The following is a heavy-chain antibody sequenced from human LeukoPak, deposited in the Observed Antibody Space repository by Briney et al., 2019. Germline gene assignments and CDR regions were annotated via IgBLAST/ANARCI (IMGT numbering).Heavy chain of an antibody. CDR3: TRLGNEGGATSVAFDI. CDR2: IRSKANSYAT. D-gene: IGHD5-12*01. J-gene: IGHJ3*02. CDR1: GFTFSGSA. V-gene: IGHV3-73*01. Sequence: PGGSLRLSCAASGFTFSGSAMHWVRQASGKGLGWVGRIRSKANSYATAYAASVKGRFTISRDDSKNTAYLQMNSLKTEDTAVYYCTRLGNEGGATSVAFDIWGQGTMVTVSS.